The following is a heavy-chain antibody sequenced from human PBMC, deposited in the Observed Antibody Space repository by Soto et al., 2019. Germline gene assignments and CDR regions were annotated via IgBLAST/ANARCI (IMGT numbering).Heavy chain of an antibody. CDR2: INSDGSNT. Sequence: EVELMESGGGLVQPGGSLRLSCVASGFTFSRYWMHWVRQAPGKGLVWVSRINSDGSNTIYADSVKGRFTISRDNAKNTLYLQMNSLRAEDTAVYYCTRLNWLQSFDFWGQGTLVTVSS. D-gene: IGHD5-12*01. CDR1: GFTFSRYW. V-gene: IGHV3-74*01. CDR3: TRLNWLQSFDF. J-gene: IGHJ4*02.